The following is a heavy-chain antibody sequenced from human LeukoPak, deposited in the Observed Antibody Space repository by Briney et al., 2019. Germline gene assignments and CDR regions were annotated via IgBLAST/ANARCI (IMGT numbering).Heavy chain of an antibody. Sequence: GGSLRLSCAASGFTFSSYAMHWVRQAPGKGLEWVAVISYDGSNKYYADSVKGRFTISRDNSKNTLYLQMNSLRAEDTAVHYCARDVKQWLVLWSLDYWGQGTLVTVSS. D-gene: IGHD6-19*01. J-gene: IGHJ4*02. V-gene: IGHV3-30*04. CDR2: ISYDGSNK. CDR1: GFTFSSYA. CDR3: ARDVKQWLVLWSLDY.